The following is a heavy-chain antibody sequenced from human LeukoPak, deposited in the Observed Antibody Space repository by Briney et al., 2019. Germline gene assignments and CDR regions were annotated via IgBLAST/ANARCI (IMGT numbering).Heavy chain of an antibody. D-gene: IGHD3-10*01. V-gene: IGHV4-39*07. Sequence: SETLSLTCTVSGGSISSSSYYWGWIRQPPGKGLEWIGSIYKTGSTYYNPSLKSRVTISVDTSKNQFSLKLRSVTAADTAVYYCARDNRDYYGSGAFPDYWGQGTLLTVSS. J-gene: IGHJ4*02. CDR1: GGSISSSSYY. CDR2: IYKTGST. CDR3: ARDNRDYYGSGAFPDY.